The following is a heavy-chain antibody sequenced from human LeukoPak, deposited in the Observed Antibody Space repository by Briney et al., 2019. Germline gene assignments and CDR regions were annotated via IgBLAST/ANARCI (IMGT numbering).Heavy chain of an antibody. V-gene: IGHV3-13*01. CDR3: ARGPPRGKYYYMDV. J-gene: IGHJ6*03. CDR1: GFTFSSFD. Sequence: GGSLRLSCAASGFTFSSFDMHWVRHPTGQGLEWVSTIGTASDTYYPGSVEGRFTLSRDNSKNSLYLQMNSLTAGDTAVYYCARGPPRGKYYYMDVWGKGTTVTVSS. CDR2: IGTASDT. D-gene: IGHD1-1*01.